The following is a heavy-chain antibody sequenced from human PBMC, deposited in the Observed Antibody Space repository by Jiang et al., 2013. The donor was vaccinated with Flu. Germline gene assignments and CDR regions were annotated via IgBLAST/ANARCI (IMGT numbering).Heavy chain of an antibody. J-gene: IGHJ4*02. V-gene: IGHV1-69*01. CDR1: GGTFSSYA. CDR3: ARGAPDGTMVRGVIMTLDY. CDR2: IIPIFGTA. D-gene: IGHD3-10*01. Sequence: VQLVESGAEVKKPGSSVKVSCKASGGTFSSYAISWVRQAPGQGLEWMGGIIPIFGTANYAQKFQGRVTITADESTSTAYMELSSLRSEDTAVYYCARGAPDGTMVRGVIMTLDYWGQGTLVTVSS.